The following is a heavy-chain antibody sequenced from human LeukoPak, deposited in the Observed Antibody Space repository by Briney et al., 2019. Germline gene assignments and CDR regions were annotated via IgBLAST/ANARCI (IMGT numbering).Heavy chain of an antibody. CDR2: ISGSGGST. CDR3: AKRDGGIHAFDI. V-gene: IGHV3-23*01. Sequence: PGGTLRLSCAASGFTFSSYGMSWVRQAPGRGLEWVSAISGSGGSTYYADSVKGRFTISRDNSKNTVYLQMNSLRAEDTAVFYCAKRDGGIHAFDIWGQGTMVTVSS. J-gene: IGHJ3*02. CDR1: GFTFSSYG.